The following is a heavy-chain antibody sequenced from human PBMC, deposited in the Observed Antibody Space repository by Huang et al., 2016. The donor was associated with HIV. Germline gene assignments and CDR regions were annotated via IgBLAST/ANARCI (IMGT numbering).Heavy chain of an antibody. D-gene: IGHD1-20*01. CDR1: GSSISSSYY. V-gene: IGHV4-39*01. CDR2: IYYSGNI. CDR3: ASPLTGTTALGY. Sequence: QLQLQESGPGLVKPSETLSLTCTVSGSSISSSYYGGGIRQPPGKGLEWIGNIYYSGNISDNPSLKSRVTISGDTSKNHISLKVDSVTAADTAVYYCASPLTGTTALGYWGQGTLVTVSS. J-gene: IGHJ4*02.